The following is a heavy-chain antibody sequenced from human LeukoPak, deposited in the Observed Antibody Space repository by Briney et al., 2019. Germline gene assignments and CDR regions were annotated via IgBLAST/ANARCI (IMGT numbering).Heavy chain of an antibody. J-gene: IGHJ4*02. CDR1: GFTFRSYW. D-gene: IGHD5-12*01. V-gene: IGHV3-7*01. CDR2: INQGGSVQ. Sequence: GGSLRLSCAASGFTFRSYWMCWVRQAPGKGLEWGDNINQGGSVQYYMDSAKGRFTISRDDAKNSLYVQMNSLRDEDTAVYYCARVEYSGWNLEYWGQGTLVTVSS. CDR3: ARVEYSGWNLEY.